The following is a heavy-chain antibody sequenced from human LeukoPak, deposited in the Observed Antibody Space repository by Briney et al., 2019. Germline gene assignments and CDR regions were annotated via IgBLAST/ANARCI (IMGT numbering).Heavy chain of an antibody. V-gene: IGHV1-18*01. J-gene: IGHJ4*02. D-gene: IGHD5-18*01. Sequence: ASVTVSFTASGYTFTTYDISWVRQAPGQGIEWMGRISAYNGNTNYAQKLQGRVTITTDTSTSTAYMELRSLRSDDTAVYYCARALSGYIYVFDYWGQGTLVTVSS. CDR3: ARALSGYIYVFDY. CDR1: GYTFTTYD. CDR2: ISAYNGNT.